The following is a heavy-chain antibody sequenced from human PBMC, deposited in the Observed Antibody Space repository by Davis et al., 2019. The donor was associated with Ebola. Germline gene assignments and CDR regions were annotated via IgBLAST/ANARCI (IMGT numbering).Heavy chain of an antibody. Sequence: GESLKISCAASGFTFSSYGLHWVRQAPGKGLEWVAVISSDGTNKYYADSVKGRFTISRDNSKNTPYLQMNSLRAEDTAVYYCARYRYEERYFDYWGQGTLVTVSS. CDR1: GFTFSSYG. J-gene: IGHJ4*02. CDR2: ISSDGTNK. V-gene: IGHV3-30-3*01. D-gene: IGHD3-3*01. CDR3: ARYRYEERYFDY.